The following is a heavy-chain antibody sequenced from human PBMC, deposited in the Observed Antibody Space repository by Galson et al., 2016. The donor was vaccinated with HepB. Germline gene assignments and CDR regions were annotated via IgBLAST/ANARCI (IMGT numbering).Heavy chain of an antibody. CDR1: GFTFDAHW. CDR3: SREVTGSYFD. CDR2: IRGDGIVS. J-gene: IGHJ4*02. V-gene: IGHV3-7*01. Sequence: ASGFTFDAHWMNWVRQAPGKGLEWVANIRGDGIVSYYAESVRGRFTISGDNAKNSLYLQMNGLRVDETAVYYCSREVTGSYFDWGQGTLVTVSS. D-gene: IGHD3-10*01.